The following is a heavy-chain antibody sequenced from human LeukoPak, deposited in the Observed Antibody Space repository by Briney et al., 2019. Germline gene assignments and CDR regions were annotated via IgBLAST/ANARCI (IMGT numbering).Heavy chain of an antibody. J-gene: IGHJ4*02. V-gene: IGHV3-7*01. CDR3: ARDGPNYYDSSGYDY. Sequence: GGSLRLSCAASGFTFSSYWMSWVRQAPGKGLEWVANIKQDGSEKYYVDSVKGRFTISRDNAKNSLYPQMNSLRAEDTAVYYCARDGPNYYDSSGYDYWGQGTLVTVSS. CDR2: IKQDGSEK. D-gene: IGHD3-22*01. CDR1: GFTFSSYW.